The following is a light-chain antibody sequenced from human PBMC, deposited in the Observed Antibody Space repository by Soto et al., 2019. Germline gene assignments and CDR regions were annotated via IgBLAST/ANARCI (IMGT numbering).Light chain of an antibody. CDR1: QSVRSSY. CDR3: QQYGNSPRFT. Sequence: EIVLTQSPGTLSLSPGERATLACRASQSVRSSYLAWYQQKPGQAPRLLLYGTSTRATGIPGRFSGSGSGTDFTLTISRLEPEDFAVYYCQQYGNSPRFTFGPGNKVDIK. CDR2: GTS. V-gene: IGKV3-20*01. J-gene: IGKJ3*01.